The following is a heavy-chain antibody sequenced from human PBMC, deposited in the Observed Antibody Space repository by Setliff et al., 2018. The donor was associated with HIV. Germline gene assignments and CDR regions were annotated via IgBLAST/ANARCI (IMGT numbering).Heavy chain of an antibody. D-gene: IGHD1-26*01. J-gene: IGHJ4*02. Sequence: KPSETLSLTCAVYGGSFSGYHWNWIRQFPGKGLEWIGEINHTGNTQYNPSLKSRVTMSEETSKNQFSLKLKSVTAADTAIYFCARGKGGLVGPAEFDYWGPGTLVTSPQ. CDR3: ARGKGGLVGPAEFDY. V-gene: IGHV4-34*01. CDR1: GGSFSGYH. CDR2: INHTGNT.